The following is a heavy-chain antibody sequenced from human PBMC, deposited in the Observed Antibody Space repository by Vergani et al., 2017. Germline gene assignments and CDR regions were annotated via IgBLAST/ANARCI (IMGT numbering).Heavy chain of an antibody. Sequence: QVQLPESGPGLVKPSQTLSLPCPVSGGSISSGGYYWSWIRQNPGKGLEWIGYIYYSGSTYYNPSLKSRVTISVDTSKNQFSLKLSSVTAADTAVYYCARVRSGVVADPYNWFDPWGQGTLVTVSS. V-gene: IGHV4-31*03. CDR1: GGSISSGGYY. J-gene: IGHJ5*02. D-gene: IGHD2-15*01. CDR3: ARVRSGVVADPYNWFDP. CDR2: IYYSGST.